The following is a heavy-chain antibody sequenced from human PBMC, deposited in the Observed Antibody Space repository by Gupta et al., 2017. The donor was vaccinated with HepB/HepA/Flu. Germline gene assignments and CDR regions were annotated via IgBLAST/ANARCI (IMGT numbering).Heavy chain of an antibody. CDR3: ARERIAARPQYFDY. Sequence: QVQLVKSGAVVKTPGASAMVSCKASGYPFTRYAMHWVRQAPGQRREWMGGINAGNGNTKYTQKFQGRVTITRDTSANTAYMELSSLRAEDTAVYYCARERIAARPQYFDYWGQGTLVTVSS. CDR1: GYPFTRYA. CDR2: INAGNGNT. J-gene: IGHJ4*02. V-gene: IGHV1-3*01. D-gene: IGHD6-6*01.